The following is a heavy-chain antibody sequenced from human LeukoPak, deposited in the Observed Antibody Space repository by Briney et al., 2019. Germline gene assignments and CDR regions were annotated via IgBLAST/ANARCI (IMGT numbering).Heavy chain of an antibody. D-gene: IGHD3-9*01. CDR2: IYYSGST. Sequence: SETLSLTCTVSGGSISSYYWSWIRQPPGKGLEWIGYIYYSGSTNYNPSLKSRVTISVDTSKNQFSLKLSSVTAADTAVYYCARALRYFDWLLEDRNWFDPWGQGTLVTVSS. J-gene: IGHJ5*02. V-gene: IGHV4-59*01. CDR1: GGSISSYY. CDR3: ARALRYFDWLLEDRNWFDP.